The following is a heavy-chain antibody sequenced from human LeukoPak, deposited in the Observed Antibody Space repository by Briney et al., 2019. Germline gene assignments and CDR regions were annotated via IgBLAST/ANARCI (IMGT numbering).Heavy chain of an antibody. CDR3: ARMMTDFDGSGHDIQRGAFDI. CDR1: GFTFNRYR. V-gene: IGHV3-30*04. J-gene: IGHJ3*02. CDR2: ISYDGRYQ. D-gene: IGHD3-22*01. Sequence: GTSLRLSCAASGFTFNRYRLHWVRQAPGKGLEWVAVISYDGRYQFYADSVKGRFTVSRDNSKNTLSLQMNSLRAEDTAVYHCARMMTDFDGSGHDIQRGAFDIWGQGTMVTVS.